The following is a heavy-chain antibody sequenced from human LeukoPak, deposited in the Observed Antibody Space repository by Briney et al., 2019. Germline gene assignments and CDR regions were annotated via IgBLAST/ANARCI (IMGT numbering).Heavy chain of an antibody. J-gene: IGHJ3*02. CDR3: VRPGGNYYSI. CDR1: GYRFTSYW. CDR2: IYPGDSDT. Sequence: GESLKISCKGSGYRFTSYWIGWVRQMPGKGLDGMGIIYPGDSDTIYSPSFQGQVTISADKSTSTANLQWSSLKASDTAMYYCVRPGGNYYSIWGQGTMVTVSS. V-gene: IGHV5-51*01. D-gene: IGHD1-26*01.